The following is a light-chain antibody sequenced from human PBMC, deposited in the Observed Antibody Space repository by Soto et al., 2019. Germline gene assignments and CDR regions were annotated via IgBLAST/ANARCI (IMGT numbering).Light chain of an antibody. J-gene: IGLJ2*01. CDR3: CSYAGSSTLV. Sequence: QSALTQPASVSGSPGQSITISCTGTSSDVGTYNLVSWYQQHPGKAPKLMIYEGSKRPSGVSNRFSGSKSGNTASLTIFGLQAEDEADYYCCSYAGSSTLVFGGGTKLHRP. CDR2: EGS. CDR1: SSDVGTYNL. V-gene: IGLV2-23*01.